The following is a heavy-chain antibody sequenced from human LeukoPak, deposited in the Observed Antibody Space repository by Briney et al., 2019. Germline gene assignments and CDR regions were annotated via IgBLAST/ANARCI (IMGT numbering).Heavy chain of an antibody. Sequence: PSETLSLTCTVSGYSISSGYYWGWIRQPPGKGLEWIGSIYHSGSTYYNPSLKSRVTISVDTSKNQFSLKLSSVTAADTAVYYCARSTMARGVTYWFDPWGQGTLVTVSS. V-gene: IGHV4-38-2*02. CDR2: IYHSGST. CDR3: ARSTMARGVTYWFDP. CDR1: GYSISSGYY. D-gene: IGHD3-10*01. J-gene: IGHJ5*02.